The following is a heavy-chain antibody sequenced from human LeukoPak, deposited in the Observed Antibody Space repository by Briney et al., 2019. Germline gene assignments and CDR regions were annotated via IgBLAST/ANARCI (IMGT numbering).Heavy chain of an antibody. V-gene: IGHV4-4*07. CDR3: ARDTAGYSSGWPFDY. CDR1: GGSFSGYY. J-gene: IGHJ4*02. D-gene: IGHD6-19*01. Sequence: SETLSLTCAVYGGSFSGYYWSWIRQPAGKGLEWIGRIYTSGSTNYNPSLKSRVTMSVDTSKNQFSLKLSSVTAADTAVYYCARDTAGYSSGWPFDYWGQGTLVTVSS. CDR2: IYTSGST.